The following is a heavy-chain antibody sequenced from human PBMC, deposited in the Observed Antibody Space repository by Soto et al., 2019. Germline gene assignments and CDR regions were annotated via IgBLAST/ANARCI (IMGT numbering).Heavy chain of an antibody. J-gene: IGHJ6*02. Sequence: EVQLVESGGGLVQPGGSPRLSCAASGFTFSTYTMNWVRQAPGKGLEWLSYISTSSRSTFYADSVKGRFTISRDNAKNSLYLQMNSLRDEDTAVYYCARLGIAVAGPHGGGLDVWGQGTTVIVSS. CDR1: GFTFSTYT. D-gene: IGHD6-19*01. CDR3: ARLGIAVAGPHGGGLDV. V-gene: IGHV3-48*02. CDR2: ISTSSRST.